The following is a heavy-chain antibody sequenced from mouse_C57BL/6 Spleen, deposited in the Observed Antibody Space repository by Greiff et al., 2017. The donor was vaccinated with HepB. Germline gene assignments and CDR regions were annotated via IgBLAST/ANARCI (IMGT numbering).Heavy chain of an antibody. CDR3: ARYGGSYPMDY. CDR1: GFTFTDYY. Sequence: EVQGVESGGGLVQPGGSLSLSCAASGFTFTDYYMSWVRQPPGKALEWLGFIRNKANGYTTEYSASVKGRFTISRDNSQSILYLQMNALRAEDSATYYCARYGGSYPMDYWGQGTSVTVSS. V-gene: IGHV7-3*01. CDR2: IRNKANGYTT. D-gene: IGHD1-1*01. J-gene: IGHJ4*01.